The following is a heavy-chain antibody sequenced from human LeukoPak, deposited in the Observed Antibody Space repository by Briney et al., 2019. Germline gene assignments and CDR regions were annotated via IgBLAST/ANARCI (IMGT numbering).Heavy chain of an antibody. V-gene: IGHV1-2*02. Sequence: ASVKVSCKASGYTFTGYYMHWVRQAPGQGLEWMGWINPNSGGTNYAQKFQGRVTMTRDTSISTAYMELSRLRSDDTAVYYCARAHRAYCGGDCYSFDYWGQGTLVTVSS. CDR1: GYTFTGYY. J-gene: IGHJ4*02. CDR2: INPNSGGT. CDR3: ARAHRAYCGGDCYSFDY. D-gene: IGHD2-21*02.